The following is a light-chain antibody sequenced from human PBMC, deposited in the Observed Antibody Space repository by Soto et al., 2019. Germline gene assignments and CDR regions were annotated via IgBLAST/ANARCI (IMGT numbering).Light chain of an antibody. J-gene: IGKJ2*01. Sequence: DIVLTQSPGTLSLSPGERATLSCRASQNVDSTYLAWYQQKPGQAPRLVIYGSTRRAPGVPDRFSGSGSGTDFTLTISRLDPEDFAVYFCQQYGGSTLSHFGPGTK. CDR1: QNVDSTY. CDR3: QQYGGSTLSH. V-gene: IGKV3-20*01. CDR2: GST.